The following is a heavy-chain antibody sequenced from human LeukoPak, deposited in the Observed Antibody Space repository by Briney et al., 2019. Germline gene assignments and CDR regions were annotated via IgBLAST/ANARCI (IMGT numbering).Heavy chain of an antibody. CDR3: ARDLRAMDDAFDI. CDR2: ISSSSSYT. D-gene: IGHD5-18*01. V-gene: IGHV3-11*05. CDR1: GFTFSDYY. J-gene: IGHJ3*02. Sequence: GGSLRLSCAASGFTFSDYYMSWIRQAPGKGLEWVSYISSSSSYTNHADSVKGRFTISRDNAKNSLYLQMNSLRAEDTAVYYCARDLRAMDDAFDIWGQGTMVTVSS.